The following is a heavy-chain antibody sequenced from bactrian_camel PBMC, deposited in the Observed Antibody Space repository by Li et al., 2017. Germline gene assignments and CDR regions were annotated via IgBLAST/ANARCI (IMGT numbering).Heavy chain of an antibody. D-gene: IGHD5*01. J-gene: IGHJ6*01. CDR1: RYDLSPYC. V-gene: IGHV3S6*01. Sequence: HVQLVESGGGSVQAGGSLRLSCTASRYDLSPYCLAWLRQAPGKEREGVASLDSDGSTTYDDSVKGRFTISFDGAKNTLYLQMNSLKPEDSAMYLCAILTYCHGGWNPDQDFGFRGQGTQVTVS. CDR3: AILTYCHGGWNPDQDFGF. CDR2: LDSDGSTT.